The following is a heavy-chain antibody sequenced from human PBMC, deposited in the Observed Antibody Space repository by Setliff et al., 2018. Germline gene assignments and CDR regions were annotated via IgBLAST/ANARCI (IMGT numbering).Heavy chain of an antibody. V-gene: IGHV4-38-2*02. Sequence: SETLSLTCAVSGSAISSGHYWGWIRQPPGKGGLEWIGHIFYSDTAKYNPSLESRAAISVDSSKNQFSLKLSSVTAADTAVYYCARDRATVIRGVTSFFYYYMDVWGGGTTVTVSS. J-gene: IGHJ6*03. CDR3: ARDRATVIRGVTSFFYYYMDV. D-gene: IGHD3-10*01. CDR2: IFYSDTA. CDR1: GSAISSGHY.